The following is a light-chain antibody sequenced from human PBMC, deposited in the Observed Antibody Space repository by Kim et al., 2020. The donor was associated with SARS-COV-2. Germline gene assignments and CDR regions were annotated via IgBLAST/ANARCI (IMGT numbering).Light chain of an antibody. CDR2: ATS. V-gene: IGKV1-9*01. CDR3: QQVKSYPLT. Sequence: ASVGDRVTITCRASQGISNYLAWYQERLGKAPYLLVYATSTLQSGVPSRFSGSGSGTEYILTISSLQPEDFATYYCQQVKSYPLTFGGGTKVDIK. J-gene: IGKJ4*01. CDR1: QGISNY.